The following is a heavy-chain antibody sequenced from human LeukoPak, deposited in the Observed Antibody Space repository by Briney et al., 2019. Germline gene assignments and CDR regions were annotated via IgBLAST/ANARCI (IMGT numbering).Heavy chain of an antibody. J-gene: IGHJ4*02. CDR2: IYSDGGT. Sequence: ADSLRLSCATSGFTVSNKYMTWVPPAPGMGLGWVTVIYSDGGTYYAYSVRGRFTISSDNTKTTLYLQMNSLRAEDTAVYYCARVQDSVLFRWYWGQGTLVTVSS. CDR1: GFTVSNKY. CDR3: ARVQDSVLFRWY. D-gene: IGHD2-8*01. V-gene: IGHV3-66*01.